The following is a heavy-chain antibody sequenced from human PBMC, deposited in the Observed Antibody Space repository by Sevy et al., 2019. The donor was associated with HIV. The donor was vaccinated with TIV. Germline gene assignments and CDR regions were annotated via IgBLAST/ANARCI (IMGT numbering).Heavy chain of an antibody. CDR1: GFTFSSYA. CDR2: ISYDGSNK. V-gene: IGHV3-30*04. CDR3: ARDKGSYCSGGSCYYYYYYGMDV. J-gene: IGHJ6*02. Sequence: GGSLRLSCAASGFTFSSYAMHWVRQAPGKGLEWVAVISYDGSNKYYADSVKGRFTISRDNSKNTLYLQMNSLRAEDTAVYYCARDKGSYCSGGSCYYYYYYGMDVWGQGTTVTVSS. D-gene: IGHD2-15*01.